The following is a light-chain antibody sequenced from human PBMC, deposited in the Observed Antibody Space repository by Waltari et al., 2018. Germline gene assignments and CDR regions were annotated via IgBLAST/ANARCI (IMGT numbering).Light chain of an antibody. CDR2: GAS. Sequence: EVVLTQSPGTLSLSPGERATLFCRASQSISRYLVWYQQRPGQAPRLLIYGASIRAAGIPDRFSGSGSGTDFTISISRLEPEDFAVYYCQNHERLPATFGQGTRVEIK. CDR3: QNHERLPAT. CDR1: QSISRY. J-gene: IGKJ1*01. V-gene: IGKV3-20*01.